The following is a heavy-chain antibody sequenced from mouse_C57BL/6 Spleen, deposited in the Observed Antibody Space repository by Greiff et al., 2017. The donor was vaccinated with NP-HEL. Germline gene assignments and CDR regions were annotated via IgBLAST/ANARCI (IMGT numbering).Heavy chain of an antibody. CDR3: ARYGLRSDFDY. Sequence: EVQLVESGGGLVQPGGSLSLSCAASGFTFTDYYMSWVRQPPGKALEWLGFIRNKANGYTTEYSASVKGRFTISRDNSQSILYLQMNALRAEDSATYYCARYGLRSDFDYWGQGTTLTVSS. J-gene: IGHJ2*01. CDR1: GFTFTDYY. D-gene: IGHD1-1*01. V-gene: IGHV7-3*01. CDR2: IRNKANGYTT.